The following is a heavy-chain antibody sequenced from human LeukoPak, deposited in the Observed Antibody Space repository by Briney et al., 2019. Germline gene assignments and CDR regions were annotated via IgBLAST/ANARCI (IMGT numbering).Heavy chain of an antibody. CDR3: ARGRYYDFWSGYYPDFDY. CDR2: ISSSSSYI. CDR1: GFTFSSYS. D-gene: IGHD3-3*01. V-gene: IGHV3-21*01. Sequence: GGSLRLSCAASGFTFSSYSMNWVRQAPGKGLEWVSSISSSSSYIYYADSVKGRFTISRDNAKNSLYPQMNSLRAEDTAVYYCARGRYYDFWSGYYPDFDYWGQGTLVTVSS. J-gene: IGHJ4*02.